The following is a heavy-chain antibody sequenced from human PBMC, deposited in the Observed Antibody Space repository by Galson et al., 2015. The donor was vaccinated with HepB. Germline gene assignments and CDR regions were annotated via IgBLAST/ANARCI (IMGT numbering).Heavy chain of an antibody. CDR2: ISAYNGNT. D-gene: IGHD3-10*01. J-gene: IGHJ4*02. Sequence: SVKVSCKASGYTFTSYGISWVQQAPGQGLEWMGWISAYNGNTNYAQKLQGRVTMTRDTSTSTVYMELSSLRSEDTAVYYCACLVRSYFDYWGQGTLVTVSS. CDR3: ACLVRSYFDY. CDR1: GYTFTSYG. V-gene: IGHV1-18*01.